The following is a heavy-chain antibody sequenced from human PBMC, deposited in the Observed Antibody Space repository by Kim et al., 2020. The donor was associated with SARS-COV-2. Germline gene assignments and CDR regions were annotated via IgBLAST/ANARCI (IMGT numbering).Heavy chain of an antibody. CDR2: ISTSGGAI. CDR1: GFTFSGFD. J-gene: IGHJ4*02. D-gene: IGHD3-3*01. Sequence: GGSLRLSCAASGFTFSGFDMTWVRQAPGKGLECVSYISTSGGAIYFADSVKGRFTISRDNAKNSLYLQMDSLRDEDTAVYYCARGVEGYWGQATLVTVSS. V-gene: IGHV3-48*03. CDR3: ARGVEGY.